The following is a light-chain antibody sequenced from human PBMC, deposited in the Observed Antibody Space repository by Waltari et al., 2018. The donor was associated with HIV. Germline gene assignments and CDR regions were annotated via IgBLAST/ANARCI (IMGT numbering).Light chain of an antibody. Sequence: EIVMAQSPVTLSVSPGERATLSCRASQSIRSNLAWYQQKPGQAPRLLIYGASTRATGIPARFSGSGSGTEFTLTISSLQSEDFAVYYCQQYNNWPLTFGEGPRWRSN. CDR1: QSIRSN. J-gene: IGKJ4*01. CDR3: QQYNNWPLT. V-gene: IGKV3-15*01. CDR2: GAS.